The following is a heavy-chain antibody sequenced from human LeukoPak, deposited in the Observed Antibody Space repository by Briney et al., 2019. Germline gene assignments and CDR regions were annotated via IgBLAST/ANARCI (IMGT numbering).Heavy chain of an antibody. J-gene: IGHJ4*02. CDR3: AKDVTTGTLALDY. CDR2: IWYDGSNR. V-gene: IGHV3-33*06. CDR1: GFTFGSYG. Sequence: GRSLKLSCAASGFTFGSYGMHWVRQAPGKGLEWVTVIWYDGSNRYYADSVKGRFTISRDNSKDTLYLQMNSLRAEDTAVYYCAKDVTTGTLALDYWGQGTLVTVSS. D-gene: IGHD1-1*01.